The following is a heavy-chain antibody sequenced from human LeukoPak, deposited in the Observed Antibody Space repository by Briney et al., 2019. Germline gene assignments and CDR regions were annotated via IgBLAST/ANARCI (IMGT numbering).Heavy chain of an antibody. CDR1: GGSISSYY. CDR3: AGGPYSSGWYTFDY. V-gene: IGHV4-59*08. Sequence: SETLSLTCTVSGGSISSYYWSWIRQPPGKGLEWIGYIYYSGSTNYNPSLKSRVTISVDTSKNQFSLKLSSVTAADTAVYYCAGGPYSSGWYTFDYWGQGTLVTVSS. CDR2: IYYSGST. J-gene: IGHJ4*02. D-gene: IGHD6-19*01.